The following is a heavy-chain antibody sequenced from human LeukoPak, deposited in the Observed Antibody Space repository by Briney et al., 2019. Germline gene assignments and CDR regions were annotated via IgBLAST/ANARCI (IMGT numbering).Heavy chain of an antibody. CDR3: ARVRYSSGWYPFDY. CDR1: GGSISSYY. Sequence: SETLSLTCTVSGGSISSYYWSWIRQPPGKGLEWIGYIYYSGNTNYNPSLKGRVTISVDTSKNQFSLKLSSVTAADTAVYYYARVRYSSGWYPFDYWGQGTLVTVSS. D-gene: IGHD6-19*01. V-gene: IGHV4-59*01. J-gene: IGHJ4*02. CDR2: IYYSGNT.